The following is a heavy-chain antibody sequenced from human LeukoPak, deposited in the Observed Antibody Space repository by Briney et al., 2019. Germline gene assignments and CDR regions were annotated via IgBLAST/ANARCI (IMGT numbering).Heavy chain of an antibody. CDR2: ISYDGRDK. CDR3: AKEYDSGGYGAYFDY. D-gene: IGHD3-10*01. J-gene: IGHJ4*02. CDR1: GFTFSNFA. Sequence: GGSLRLSCAVSGFTFSNFAIHWVRQAPGKGLEWVATISYDGRDKYYADSVKGRFTLSRDNSRNTLDLQMNSLGPEDTAVYYCAKEYDSGGYGAYFDYWGRGTLVTVSS. V-gene: IGHV3-30*04.